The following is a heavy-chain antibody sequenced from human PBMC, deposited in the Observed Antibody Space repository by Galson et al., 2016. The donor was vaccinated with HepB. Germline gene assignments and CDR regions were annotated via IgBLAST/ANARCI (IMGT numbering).Heavy chain of an antibody. D-gene: IGHD6-6*01. CDR1: GYTLIGLS. Sequence: SVKVSCKVSGYTLIGLSMHWVRQAPGKGLEWMGGFDPEDGEAKYAQKFQGRVTLTEDTSADTVYMELRSVRSDDTAVYYCVTDNPFRTARRGEGPYGMDGQGERTTVIVSS. V-gene: IGHV1-24*01. J-gene: IGHJ6*04. CDR3: VTDNPFRTARRGEGPYGMDG. CDR2: FDPEDGEA.